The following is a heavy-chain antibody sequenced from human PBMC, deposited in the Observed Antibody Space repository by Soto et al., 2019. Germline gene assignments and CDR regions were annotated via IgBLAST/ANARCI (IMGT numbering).Heavy chain of an antibody. CDR2: ISSYGGNI. Sequence: EVQLVESGGGLVQPGDSLRLSCADSVFTIGAYGIHWVRQAPGKALEYISAISSYGGNIYYANSVKGRFTISRDNSKNTLYLQMGSLRAEDMGVYYCARDVGSVNYYKRVYYYYYMDVWGKGTTVTVSS. J-gene: IGHJ6*03. D-gene: IGHD3-10*01. V-gene: IGHV3-64*01. CDR1: VFTIGAYG. CDR3: ARDVGSVNYYKRVYYYYYMDV.